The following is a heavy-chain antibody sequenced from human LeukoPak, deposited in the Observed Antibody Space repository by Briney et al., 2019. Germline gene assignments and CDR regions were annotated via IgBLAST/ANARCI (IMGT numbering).Heavy chain of an antibody. CDR2: IDWDDDK. J-gene: IGHJ6*01. CDR1: GISLSTSGMR. Sequence: SGPALVNPTQTLTLTCTFSGISLSTSGMRVSWIRQPPGKALEWLARIDWDDDKYYSTSLKTRLTISKDTSKNQVVLTMTNMDPVDTATYYCARTSRYYVMDVWRQALTVAVSS. V-gene: IGHV2-70*04. CDR3: ARTSRYYVMDV.